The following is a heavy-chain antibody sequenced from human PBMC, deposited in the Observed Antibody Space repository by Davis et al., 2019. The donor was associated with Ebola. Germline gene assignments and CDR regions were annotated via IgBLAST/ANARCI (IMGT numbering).Heavy chain of an antibody. D-gene: IGHD6-6*01. J-gene: IGHJ4*02. CDR2: ISWNSGSI. Sequence: PGGSLRLSCAASGFTFDDYAMHWVRQAPGKGLEWVSGISWNSGSIGYADSVKGRFTISRDNAKNSLYLQMNSLRAEDTALYYCAKGEYSSSSDPYDYWGQGTLVTVSS. V-gene: IGHV3-9*01. CDR1: GFTFDDYA. CDR3: AKGEYSSSSDPYDY.